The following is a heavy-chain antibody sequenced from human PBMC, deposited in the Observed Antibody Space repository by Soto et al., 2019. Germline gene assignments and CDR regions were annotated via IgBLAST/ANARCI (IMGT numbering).Heavy chain of an antibody. J-gene: IGHJ3*02. V-gene: IGHV1-24*01. CDR1: GYTLTELS. D-gene: IGHD6-19*01. Sequence: GASVKVSCKVSGYTLTELSMHWVRQAPGKGLEWMGGFDPEDGETIYAQKFQGRVTMTEDTSTDTAYMELSSLRPEDTAVYYCATDQGAVAGLDAFDIWGQGTMVTVSS. CDR3: ATDQGAVAGLDAFDI. CDR2: FDPEDGET.